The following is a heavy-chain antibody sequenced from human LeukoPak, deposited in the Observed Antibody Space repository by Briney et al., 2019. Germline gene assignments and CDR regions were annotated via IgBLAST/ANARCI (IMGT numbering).Heavy chain of an antibody. CDR2: IYYSGST. CDR3: ARDLPFTPPQYGSLYSYGMDV. D-gene: IGHD4-17*01. Sequence: PSQTLSLTCTVSGGSISSGGYYWSWIRQHPGKGLEWIGYIYYSGSTYYNPSLKSRVTISVDTSKNQFSLKLSSVTAADTAVYYCARDLPFTPPQYGSLYSYGMDVWGQGITVTVSS. V-gene: IGHV4-31*03. J-gene: IGHJ6*02. CDR1: GGSISSGGYY.